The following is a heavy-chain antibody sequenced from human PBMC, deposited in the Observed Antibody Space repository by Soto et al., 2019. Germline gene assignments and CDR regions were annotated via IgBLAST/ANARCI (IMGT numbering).Heavy chain of an antibody. J-gene: IGHJ3*02. CDR1: GYTFTSYG. Sequence: ASVKVSCKASGYTFTSYGISWVRQAPGQGLEWMGWISAYNGNTNYAQKLQGRVTMTTDTSTSTAYMELRSLRSDAPAVYYCARDRRVLRYFDWLSKPPDEDAFAIWGQGTMVTVSS. CDR3: ARDRRVLRYFDWLSKPPDEDAFAI. D-gene: IGHD3-9*01. V-gene: IGHV1-18*01. CDR2: ISAYNGNT.